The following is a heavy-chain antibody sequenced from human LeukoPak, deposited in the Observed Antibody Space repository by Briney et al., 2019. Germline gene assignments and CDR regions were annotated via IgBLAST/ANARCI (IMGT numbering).Heavy chain of an antibody. D-gene: IGHD3-9*01. CDR2: INHSGTT. CDR3: ARGYYDILTGLHPYFDY. V-gene: IGHV4-34*01. Sequence: SETLSLTCAVYGGSFSGYYWSWIRQPPGKGLEWIGEINHSGTTNYNPSLKSRVTISTDISKNQFSLKLSSVTAADTAVYYCARGYYDILTGLHPYFDYWGQGNLVTVSS. J-gene: IGHJ4*02. CDR1: GGSFSGYY.